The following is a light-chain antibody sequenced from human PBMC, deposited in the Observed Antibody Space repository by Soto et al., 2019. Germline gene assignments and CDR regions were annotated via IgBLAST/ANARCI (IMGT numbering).Light chain of an antibody. CDR3: QSFDYRLSASYV. CDR2: EST. Sequence: QPVLTQPPSVSGAPGQRVTISCAGSSSNIGGGYDVYWYQHLPGRAPKLLIYESTNRPSGVPDRFSASKSGTSASLAITGLQTEDEADYYCQSFDYRLSASYVFGSGTKLTVL. CDR1: SSNIGGGYD. J-gene: IGLJ1*01. V-gene: IGLV1-40*01.